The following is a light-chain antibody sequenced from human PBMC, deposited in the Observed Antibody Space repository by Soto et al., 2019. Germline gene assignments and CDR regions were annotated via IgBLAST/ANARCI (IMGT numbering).Light chain of an antibody. CDR3: SSYTTSSTLV. Sequence: QSALTQPPSASGSPGQSVTISCTGTSSDIGVYDYVSWYQQHPGRAPKLILFEVSNRPSGVSNRFSGSKSGSTASLTISGLQAEDEAHYYCSSYTTSSTLVFGGGTKLTVL. CDR1: SSDIGVYDY. V-gene: IGLV2-14*01. J-gene: IGLJ2*01. CDR2: EVS.